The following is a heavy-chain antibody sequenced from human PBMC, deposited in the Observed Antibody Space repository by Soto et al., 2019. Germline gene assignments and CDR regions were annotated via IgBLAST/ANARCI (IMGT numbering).Heavy chain of an antibody. V-gene: IGHV5-51*01. CDR3: ARTRYCSITSCQGYYYYYMDF. Sequence: GESLKISCKGSGYSFTSYWIGWVRQMPGKGLEWMGIIYPGDSDTRYSPSFQGQVTISADKSISTAYLQWSSLKASDTAMYYCARTRYCSITSCQGYYYYYMDFRSKGTTVIVSS. CDR1: GYSFTSYW. CDR2: IYPGDSDT. J-gene: IGHJ6*03. D-gene: IGHD2-2*01.